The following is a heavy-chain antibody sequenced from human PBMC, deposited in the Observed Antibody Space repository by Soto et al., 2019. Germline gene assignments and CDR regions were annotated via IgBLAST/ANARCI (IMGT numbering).Heavy chain of an antibody. CDR3: AREGYCSSTSCAYYYYGMDV. CDR2: IYHSGST. V-gene: IGHV4-38-2*02. J-gene: IGHJ6*02. D-gene: IGHD2-2*01. Sequence: KTSETLSLTCAVSGYSISSGYYWGWIRQPPGKGLEWIGSIYHSGSTYYNPSLKSRVTISVDTSKNQFSLKLSSVTAADTAVYYCAREGYCSSTSCAYYYYGMDVWGQGTTVTVSS. CDR1: GYSISSGYY.